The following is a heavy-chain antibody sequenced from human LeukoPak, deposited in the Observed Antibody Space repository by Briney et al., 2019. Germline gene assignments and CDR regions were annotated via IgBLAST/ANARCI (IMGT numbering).Heavy chain of an antibody. Sequence: GASVTVSCKASGYTFTSYGISWVRQAPGQGLEWMGWISAYNGNTNYAQKLQGRVTMTTGTSTSTAYMGLRSLRSDDTAVYYCARGDWFYYYMDVWGKGTTVTVSS. V-gene: IGHV1-18*01. D-gene: IGHD3/OR15-3a*01. J-gene: IGHJ6*03. CDR3: ARGDWFYYYMDV. CDR2: ISAYNGNT. CDR1: GYTFTSYG.